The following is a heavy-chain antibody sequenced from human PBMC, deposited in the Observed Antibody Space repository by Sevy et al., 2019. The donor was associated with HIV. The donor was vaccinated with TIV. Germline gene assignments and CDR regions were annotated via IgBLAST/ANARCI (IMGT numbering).Heavy chain of an antibody. Sequence: GGSLRLSCAASGFTFSNYSMNWARQAPGKGPEWVSSISTSSTYIYHADSVKGRFTISRDDAKNSLYLQMNSLRAEDTAIYYCARDVEQQLADYWGQGTLVTVSS. CDR1: GFTFSNYS. J-gene: IGHJ4*02. CDR3: ARDVEQQLADY. CDR2: ISTSSTYI. D-gene: IGHD6-13*01. V-gene: IGHV3-21*01.